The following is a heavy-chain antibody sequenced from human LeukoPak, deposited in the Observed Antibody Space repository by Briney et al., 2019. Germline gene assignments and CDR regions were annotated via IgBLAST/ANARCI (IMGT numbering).Heavy chain of an antibody. Sequence: GASVKVSCKASGGTFSSYAISWVRQAPGQGLEWMGGIIPIFGTANYAQKLQGRVTMTTDTSTSTAYMELRSLRSDDTAVYHCARSVVVVTAIYSRSAKPNFDYWGQGTLVTVSS. J-gene: IGHJ4*02. CDR1: GGTFSSYA. CDR2: IIPIFGTA. CDR3: ARSVVVVTAIYSRSAKPNFDY. V-gene: IGHV1-69*05. D-gene: IGHD2-21*02.